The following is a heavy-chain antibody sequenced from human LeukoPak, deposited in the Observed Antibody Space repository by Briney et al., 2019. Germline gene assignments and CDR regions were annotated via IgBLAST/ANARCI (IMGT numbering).Heavy chain of an antibody. D-gene: IGHD2-2*01. CDR3: ARDGDGVSAMPFDY. CDR1: GGTFSSYA. Sequence: GASVKVSCKASGGTFSSYAISWVRQAPGQGLEWMGRIIPILGIANYAQKFQGRVTITADKSTSTAYMELSSLRSEDTAVYYCARDGDGVSAMPFDYWGQGTLVTVSS. V-gene: IGHV1-69*04. J-gene: IGHJ4*02. CDR2: IIPILGIA.